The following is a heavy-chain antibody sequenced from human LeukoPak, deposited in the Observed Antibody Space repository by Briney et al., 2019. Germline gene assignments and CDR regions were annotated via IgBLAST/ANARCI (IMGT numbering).Heavy chain of an antibody. Sequence: ASVKVSCKASGYTFNNYGISWVRQAPGQGLEWMGWVTSYNGDTNYAQKFQGRVTMSTDTSTSTAYMELRSLRFDDTAIYYCAKDWHILTGRNCFDPWGQGTLVTVSS. V-gene: IGHV1-18*01. D-gene: IGHD3-9*01. J-gene: IGHJ5*02. CDR1: GYTFNNYG. CDR3: AKDWHILTGRNCFDP. CDR2: VTSYNGDT.